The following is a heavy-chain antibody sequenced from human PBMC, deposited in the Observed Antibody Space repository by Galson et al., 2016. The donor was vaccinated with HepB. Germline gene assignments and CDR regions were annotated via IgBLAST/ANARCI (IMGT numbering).Heavy chain of an antibody. Sequence: SLRLSCAASGFTFSSYDMHWVRQVTGKGLEWISAIGTAPDDTYYSTSAKVRFTISRGNAKNSLFLHMSSLRAGDTAVYYCARGKSLWTTPWNYGLDVWGKGTTVTVSS. CDR2: IGTAPDDT. CDR3: ARGKSLWTTPWNYGLDV. V-gene: IGHV3-13*01. CDR1: GFTFSSYD. D-gene: IGHD3-10*01. J-gene: IGHJ6*04.